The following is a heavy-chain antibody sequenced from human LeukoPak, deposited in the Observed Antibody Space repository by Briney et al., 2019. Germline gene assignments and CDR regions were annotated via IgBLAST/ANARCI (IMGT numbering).Heavy chain of an antibody. CDR1: GFTFDTFG. CDR3: AKRHVSGSYYMDF. CDR2: ISGSGSST. J-gene: IGHJ4*02. V-gene: IGHV3-23*01. Sequence: GGSLRLSCAASGFTFDTFGMNWVRQAPGKGLEWVSAISGSGSSTYYADSVKGRFTISRDNSKNTLSLQMNSLRAEDTAVYYCAKRHVSGSYYMDFWGQGALVTVSS. D-gene: IGHD3-10*01.